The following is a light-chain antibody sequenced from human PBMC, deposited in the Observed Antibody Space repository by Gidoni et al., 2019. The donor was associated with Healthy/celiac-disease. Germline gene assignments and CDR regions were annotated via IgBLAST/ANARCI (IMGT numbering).Light chain of an antibody. CDR1: QSLLHSNGYNY. Sequence: IVMTQSPLSLPVTPGEPASISCRSSQSLLHSNGYNYLDWYLQKPGQSPQLLIYLGSNRASGVPDRFSGSGSGTDFTLKISRVEAEDVGVYYCMQALQTLGQGTKLEIK. J-gene: IGKJ2*01. CDR3: MQALQT. V-gene: IGKV2-28*01. CDR2: LGS.